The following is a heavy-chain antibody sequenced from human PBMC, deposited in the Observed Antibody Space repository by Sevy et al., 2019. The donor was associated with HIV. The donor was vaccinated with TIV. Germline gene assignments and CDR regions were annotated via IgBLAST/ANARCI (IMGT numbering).Heavy chain of an antibody. CDR2: IYPGDSDT. Sequence: GESLKISCKGSGYSFTSYWIGWVRQMPGKGPEWMGIIYPGDSDTRYSPSFQGQVTISADKSISTAYLQWSSLKASDTAMYYCARPRITIFGSGAFDIWGQGTMVTVSS. CDR1: GYSFTSYW. CDR3: ARPRITIFGSGAFDI. J-gene: IGHJ3*02. D-gene: IGHD3-3*01. V-gene: IGHV5-51*01.